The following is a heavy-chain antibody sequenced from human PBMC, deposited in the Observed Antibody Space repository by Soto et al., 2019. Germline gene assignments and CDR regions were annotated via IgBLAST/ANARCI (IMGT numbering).Heavy chain of an antibody. Sequence: GGSLRLCCAASGFTFEDYTMHWVRQAPGKGLEWVSGISWNSGSIGYADSVKGRFTISRDNAKNSLYLQMNSLRTEDTALYYCANRGAVAAVPIGWGQGTLVTVSS. D-gene: IGHD6-19*01. CDR1: GFTFEDYT. CDR3: ANRGAVAAVPIG. CDR2: ISWNSGSI. V-gene: IGHV3-9*01. J-gene: IGHJ4*02.